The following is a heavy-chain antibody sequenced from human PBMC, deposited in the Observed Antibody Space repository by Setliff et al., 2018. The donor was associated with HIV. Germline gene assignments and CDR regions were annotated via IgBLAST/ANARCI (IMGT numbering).Heavy chain of an antibody. D-gene: IGHD3-22*01. CDR1: GYTFSSYD. V-gene: IGHV1-8*02. CDR3: ARARRDSYDRGRRNHYYIDV. Sequence: ASVKVSCKASGYTFSSYDINWVRQATGQGLEWMGWMNPNSGNTGYAQKFQGRVTMTRDTSISPAYMELNNLKFEDTAVYYCARARRDSYDRGRRNHYYIDVWGKGTTVTVSS. J-gene: IGHJ6*03. CDR2: MNPNSGNT.